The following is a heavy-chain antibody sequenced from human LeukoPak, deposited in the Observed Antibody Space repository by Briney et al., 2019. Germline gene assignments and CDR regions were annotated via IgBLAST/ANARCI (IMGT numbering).Heavy chain of an antibody. V-gene: IGHV3-21*01. CDR1: GFTFSSYW. Sequence: SGGSLRLSCAASGFTFSSYWMHWVRQAPGKGLEWVSSISSSSSYIYYADSVKGRFTISRDNAKNSLYLQMNSLRAEDTAVYYCARAPGDWELYWYFDLWGRGTLVTVSS. CDR3: ARAPGDWELYWYFDL. CDR2: ISSSSSYI. D-gene: IGHD7-27*01. J-gene: IGHJ2*01.